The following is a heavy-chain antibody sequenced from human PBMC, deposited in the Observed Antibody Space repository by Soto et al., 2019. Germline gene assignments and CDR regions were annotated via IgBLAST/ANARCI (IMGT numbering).Heavy chain of an antibody. CDR1: GFTVSSDY. V-gene: IGHV3-66*01. CDR3: ARDRVATIVVVPAAIDYYYGMDV. D-gene: IGHD2-2*01. Sequence: GGSLRLSCAASGFTVSSDYMTWVRQAPGKGLEWLSTVYSGGTTYYADSVKGRFIISRDNSKNTLFLQMNNLRVEDTAMYYCARDRVATIVVVPAAIDYYYGMDVWGQGTTVTVPS. J-gene: IGHJ6*02. CDR2: VYSGGTT.